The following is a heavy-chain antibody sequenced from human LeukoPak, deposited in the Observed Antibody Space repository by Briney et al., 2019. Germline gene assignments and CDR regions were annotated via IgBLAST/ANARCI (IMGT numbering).Heavy chain of an antibody. CDR1: GFTFSSYR. Sequence: GGSLRLSCAASGFTFSSYRMSWVRQAPGKGLEWVANIKQDGSEKDYVDSVKGRFTISRDNAKNSLYLQMNSLRAEDTAVYYCARWAVVRGVTFDYWGQGTLVTVSS. V-gene: IGHV3-7*01. CDR3: ARWAVVRGVTFDY. CDR2: IKQDGSEK. J-gene: IGHJ4*02. D-gene: IGHD3-10*01.